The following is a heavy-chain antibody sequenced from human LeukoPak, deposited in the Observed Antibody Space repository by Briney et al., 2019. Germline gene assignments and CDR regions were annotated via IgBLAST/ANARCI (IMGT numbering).Heavy chain of an antibody. J-gene: IGHJ4*02. CDR2: IIPIFGTA. Sequence: ASVKASCKASGGTFSSYAISWVRQAPGQGLEWMGGIIPIFGTANYAQKFQGRVTITADESTSTAYMELSSLRSEDTAVYYCAREGPWYDLDYWGQGTLVTVSS. D-gene: IGHD6-13*01. CDR1: GGTFSSYA. CDR3: AREGPWYDLDY. V-gene: IGHV1-69*13.